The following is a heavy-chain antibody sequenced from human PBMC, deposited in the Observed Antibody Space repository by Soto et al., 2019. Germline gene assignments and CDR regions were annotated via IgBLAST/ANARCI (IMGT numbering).Heavy chain of an antibody. Sequence: SETLSLTCAFYVGSFSGYYWSCIRQPPGKWLEWIGEINHSGSTNYNPSLKSRVTISVDTSKNQFSLKLSSVTAADTAVYYCARRGDIVVVVAASYYFHYWGQGTLVTVSS. D-gene: IGHD2-15*01. CDR3: ARRGDIVVVVAASYYFHY. J-gene: IGHJ4*02. CDR2: INHSGST. CDR1: VGSFSGYY. V-gene: IGHV4-34*01.